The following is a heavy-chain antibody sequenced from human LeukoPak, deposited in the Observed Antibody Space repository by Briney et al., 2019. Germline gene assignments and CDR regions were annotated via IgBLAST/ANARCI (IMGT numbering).Heavy chain of an antibody. V-gene: IGHV3-30*02. Sequence: GGSLRLSCVASGFTFSNYAIHWVRQAPGKGLEWVAFIRYDGSNKYYADSVKGRFTISRDNAKNSLYLQMNSLRAEETAVYYCARASKILTGYFDYWGQGTLVTVSS. CDR1: GFTFSNYA. CDR3: ARASKILTGYFDY. J-gene: IGHJ4*01. CDR2: IRYDGSNK. D-gene: IGHD3-9*01.